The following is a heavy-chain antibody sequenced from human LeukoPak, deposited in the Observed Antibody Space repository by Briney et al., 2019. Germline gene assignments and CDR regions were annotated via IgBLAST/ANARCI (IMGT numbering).Heavy chain of an antibody. D-gene: IGHD6-6*01. CDR1: GFTFSSYG. Sequence: PGGSLRLSCAASGFTFSSYGMHWVRQAPGKGLEWVAFIRYDGSNKYYADSVQGRFTISRDNSKNTLYLQMNSLRAEDTAVYYCANQRAGIAARGAFDIWGQGTMVTVSS. CDR2: IRYDGSNK. J-gene: IGHJ3*02. CDR3: ANQRAGIAARGAFDI. V-gene: IGHV3-30*02.